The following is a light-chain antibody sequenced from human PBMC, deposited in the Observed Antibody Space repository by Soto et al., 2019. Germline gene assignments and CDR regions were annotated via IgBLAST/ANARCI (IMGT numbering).Light chain of an antibody. J-gene: IGKJ1*01. V-gene: IGKV2-28*01. CDR3: MQALQTPRT. CDR2: LVS. Sequence: EIVMTQSPKTQAVTPGEPASISCRSNQSLLHSSDYKYLDWDLQKAGRYRQLMIYLVSNRSSGVPDRFSGSGSGTDFTLNISRVEAEDVGVYYSMQALQTPRTFGQGTKVDI. CDR1: QSLLHSSDYKY.